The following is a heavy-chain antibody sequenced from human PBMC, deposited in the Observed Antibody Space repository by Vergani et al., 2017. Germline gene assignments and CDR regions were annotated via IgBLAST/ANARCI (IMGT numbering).Heavy chain of an antibody. J-gene: IGHJ4*02. CDR3: ARWGNEKRLNS. V-gene: IGHV3-23*01. Sequence: EVQLLESGGGLVQPGGSLRLSCEASGFTFTNYAMSWVRQAPGKGLEWVSAIRGSGNSTYYADSVKGRFTISKGNSKNTLYLQMNSLRAEDTAIYYCARWGNEKRLNSWGQGTLVTVSS. D-gene: IGHD1-1*01. CDR2: IRGSGNST. CDR1: GFTFTNYA.